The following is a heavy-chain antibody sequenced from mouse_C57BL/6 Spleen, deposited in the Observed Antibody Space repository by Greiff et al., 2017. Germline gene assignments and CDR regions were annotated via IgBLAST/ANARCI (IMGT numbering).Heavy chain of an antibody. CDR3: ARGIYDGYFWFAY. V-gene: IGHV1-42*01. CDR1: GYSFTGYY. CDR2: INPSTGGT. Sequence: QLQQSGPELVKPGASVKISCKASGYSFTGYYMNWVKQSPEKSLEWIGEINPSTGGTTYNQKFKAKATLTVDKSSSTAYMQLKSLTSEDSAVYYCARGIYDGYFWFAYWGQGTLVTVSA. D-gene: IGHD2-3*01. J-gene: IGHJ3*01.